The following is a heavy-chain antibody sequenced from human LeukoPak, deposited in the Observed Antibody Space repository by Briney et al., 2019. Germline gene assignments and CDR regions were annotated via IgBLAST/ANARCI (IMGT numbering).Heavy chain of an antibody. J-gene: IGHJ4*02. CDR1: GFTFSSYA. D-gene: IGHD5-18*01. CDR3: AREYTAMVTAYFDY. CDR2: ISASGGST. Sequence: GGSLRLSCAASGFTFSSYAMSWVRQAPKKGLEWVSVISASGGSTNYADSVKGRFTISRDNAKNSLYLQMNSLRAEDTALYYCAREYTAMVTAYFDYWGQGTLVTVSS. V-gene: IGHV3-23*01.